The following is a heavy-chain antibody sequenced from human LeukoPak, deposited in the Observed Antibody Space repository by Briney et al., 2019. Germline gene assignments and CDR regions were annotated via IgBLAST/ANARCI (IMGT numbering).Heavy chain of an antibody. CDR3: ARDGGWYKRGLDHYYYYMDV. Sequence: GGSLRLSCAASGFSFDDHAMHWVRQAPGKGLEWVSLINWDGSLIYYGDSVRGRFTISRDNSKNSLFLQMHSLRAEDTALYYCARDGGWYKRGLDHYYYYMDVWGKGTTVIVSS. CDR1: GFSFDDHA. D-gene: IGHD6-19*01. CDR2: INWDGSLI. V-gene: IGHV3-43D*03. J-gene: IGHJ6*03.